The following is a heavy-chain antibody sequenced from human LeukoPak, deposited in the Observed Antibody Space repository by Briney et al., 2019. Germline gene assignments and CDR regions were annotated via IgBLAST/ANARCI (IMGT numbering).Heavy chain of an antibody. D-gene: IGHD3-10*01. V-gene: IGHV4-59*12. Sequence: SETLSLTCTVSGGSISNYYWSWIRQPPGKGLEWIGYIYYRGSTNYNPSLKSRVTISVDTSKNQFSLKLSSVTAADTAVYYCAGTTEEGYYGSGSFDYWGQGTLVTVSS. J-gene: IGHJ4*02. CDR1: GGSISNYY. CDR2: IYYRGST. CDR3: AGTTEEGYYGSGSFDY.